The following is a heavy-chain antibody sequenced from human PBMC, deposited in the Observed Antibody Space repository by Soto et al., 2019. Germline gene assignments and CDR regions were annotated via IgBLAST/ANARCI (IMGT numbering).Heavy chain of an antibody. Sequence: QVQLVQSGPEVKKPGASVKVSCKASDFSFTSDHISWVRQAPGQSPEWMGWVNIYNGNTNYAPKLRGRVTMTTDTSTSTAYMELRSLTSDDTAVYSCASADYGDYDSWGQGTLVTVSS. V-gene: IGHV1-18*01. CDR1: DFSFTSDH. CDR2: VNIYNGNT. J-gene: IGHJ5*01. CDR3: ASADYGDYDS. D-gene: IGHD4-17*01.